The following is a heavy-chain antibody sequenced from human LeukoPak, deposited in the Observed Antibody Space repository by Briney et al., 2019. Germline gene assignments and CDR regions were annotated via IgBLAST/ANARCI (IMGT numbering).Heavy chain of an antibody. D-gene: IGHD3-22*01. V-gene: IGHV1-69*13. CDR2: IIPIFGTA. J-gene: IGHJ5*02. CDR3: ARDQPYDSSGYYYFPRWFDP. CDR1: GGTFSSYA. Sequence: GASVKVSCKASGGTFSSYAISWLRQAPGQGLEWMGGIIPIFGTANYAQKFQGRVTITADESTSTAYMELSSLRSEDTAVYYCARDQPYDSSGYYYFPRWFDPWGQGTLVTVSS.